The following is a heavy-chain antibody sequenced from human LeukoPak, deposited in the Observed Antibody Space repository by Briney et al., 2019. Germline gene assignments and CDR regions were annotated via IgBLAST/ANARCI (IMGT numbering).Heavy chain of an antibody. CDR3: AKDGEDYGDYGFDY. CDR1: GFTFSSYV. J-gene: IGHJ4*02. D-gene: IGHD4-17*01. CDR2: VSGSGGRT. V-gene: IGHV3-23*01. Sequence: GGSLRLSCAASGFTFSSYVMSWVRQAPGKGLEWVSAVSGSGGRTYYADSVKGRFTISRDNSKNTLYLQMNSLRAEDTAVYYCAKDGEDYGDYGFDYWGQGTLVTVSS.